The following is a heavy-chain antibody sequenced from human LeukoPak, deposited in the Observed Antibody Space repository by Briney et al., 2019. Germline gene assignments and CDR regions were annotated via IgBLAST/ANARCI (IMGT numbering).Heavy chain of an antibody. CDR1: GFTFSSYS. J-gene: IGHJ3*02. D-gene: IGHD2-21*02. CDR3: ARDTAYCGGDCYSDFGGHAFDI. Sequence: MTGGSLRLSCAASGFTFSSYSMNWVRQAPGKGLEWVSSISSSSSYIYYADSVKGRFTISRDNAKNSLYLQMNSLRAEDTAVYYCARDTAYCGGDCYSDFGGHAFDIWGQGTMVTVSS. V-gene: IGHV3-21*01. CDR2: ISSSSSYI.